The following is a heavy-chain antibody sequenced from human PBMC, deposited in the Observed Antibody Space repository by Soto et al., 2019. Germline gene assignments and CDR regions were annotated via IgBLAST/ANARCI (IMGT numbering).Heavy chain of an antibody. CDR2: IYPGDSDT. J-gene: IGHJ6*02. Sequence: GESLKISCKGSGYSFTGYWIGWVRQMPGKGLEWMGIIYPGDSDTRYSPSFQGQVTISADKSISTAYLQWSSLKASDTAMYYCARTSAAGKYYYGMDVWGQGTTVTV. CDR3: ARTSAAGKYYYGMDV. V-gene: IGHV5-51*01. CDR1: GYSFTGYW. D-gene: IGHD6-13*01.